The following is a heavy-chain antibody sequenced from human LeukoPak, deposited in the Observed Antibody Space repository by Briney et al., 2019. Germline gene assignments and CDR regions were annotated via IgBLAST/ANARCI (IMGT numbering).Heavy chain of an antibody. CDR2: IRYDGSNK. V-gene: IGHV3-30*02. J-gene: IGHJ6*03. D-gene: IGHD6-13*01. CDR3: AKVTAGTGAQYYYYYMDV. Sequence: GGSLRLSCAASGFTFSSYGMHWVRQAPGKGLEWVAFIRYDGSNKYYADSVKGRFTISRDNSKNTLYLQMNSLRAEDAAVHYCAKVTAGTGAQYYYYYMDVWGKGTTVTVSS. CDR1: GFTFSSYG.